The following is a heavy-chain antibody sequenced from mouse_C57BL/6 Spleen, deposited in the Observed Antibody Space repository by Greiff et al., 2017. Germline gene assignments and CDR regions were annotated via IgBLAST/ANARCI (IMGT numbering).Heavy chain of an antibody. J-gene: IGHJ4*01. CDR1: GFTFSDYG. CDR2: ISSGSSTI. Sequence: EVKLMESGGGLVKPGGSLKLSCAASGFTFSDYGMHWVRQAPEKGLEWVAYISSGSSTIYYADTVKGRFTISRDNAKNTLFLQMTSLRSEGTAMYYCARKAMDYWGQGTSVTVSS. V-gene: IGHV5-17*01. CDR3: ARKAMDY.